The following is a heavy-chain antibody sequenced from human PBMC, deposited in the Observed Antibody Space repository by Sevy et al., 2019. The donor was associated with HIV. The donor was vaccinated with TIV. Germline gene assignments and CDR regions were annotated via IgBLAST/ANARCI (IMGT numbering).Heavy chain of an antibody. J-gene: IGHJ4*02. CDR3: ARDHDNWGEFSKVAATPYFDY. CDR2: ISAYNGNT. D-gene: IGHD2-15*01. V-gene: IGHV1-18*01. Sequence: ASVKVSCKASGYTFTSYGISWVRQAPGQGLEWMGWISAYNGNTNYAQKLQGRVTMTTDTSTSTAYMELRSLRSDDTAVYYCARDHDNWGEFSKVAATPYFDYWGQGTLVTVSS. CDR1: GYTFTSYG.